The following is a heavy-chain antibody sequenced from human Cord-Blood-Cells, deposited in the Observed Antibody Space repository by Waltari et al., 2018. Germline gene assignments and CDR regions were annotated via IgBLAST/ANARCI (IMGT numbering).Heavy chain of an antibody. J-gene: IGHJ3*02. CDR2: IYYSGST. Sequence: QVQLQESGPGLVKPSETLSLTCTVSGGSISSSSWTWIRQPPGKGQEWIGYIYYSGSTNYNPSLKSRVTISVDTSKNQFSLKLSSVTAADTAVYYCARDNLNCGGDCSDAFDIWGQGTMVTVSS. CDR1: GGSISSSS. D-gene: IGHD2-21*01. CDR3: ARDNLNCGGDCSDAFDI. V-gene: IGHV4-59*01.